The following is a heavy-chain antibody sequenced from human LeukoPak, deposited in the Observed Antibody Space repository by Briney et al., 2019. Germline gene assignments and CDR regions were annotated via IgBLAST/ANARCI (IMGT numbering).Heavy chain of an antibody. J-gene: IGHJ3*02. CDR2: IIPIFGTA. CDR3: ASYQSFWSGYERYAFDI. D-gene: IGHD3-3*01. CDR1: GYTFTSYG. V-gene: IGHV1-69*13. Sequence: GASVKVSCKASGYTFTSYGISWVRQAPGQGLEWMGGIIPIFGTANYAQKFQGRVTITADESTSTAYMELSSLRSEDTAVYYCASYQSFWSGYERYAFDIWGQGTMVTVSS.